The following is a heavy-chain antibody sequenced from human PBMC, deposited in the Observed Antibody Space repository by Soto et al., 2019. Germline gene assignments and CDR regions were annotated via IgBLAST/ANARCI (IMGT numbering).Heavy chain of an antibody. CDR3: AKVGSYSFFDF. J-gene: IGHJ4*02. CDR2: IYYDGNYK. Sequence: QVQLVESGGGVVQPGRSLRLSCAASGFTFSSYGMHWVRQAPGKGLEWGALIYYDGNYKYYADSVKGRFTISRDNSKNTLYLQMNSLRAEDTAVYYCAKVGSYSFFDFWGQGTLVTVSS. CDR1: GFTFSSYG. D-gene: IGHD1-26*01. V-gene: IGHV3-30*18.